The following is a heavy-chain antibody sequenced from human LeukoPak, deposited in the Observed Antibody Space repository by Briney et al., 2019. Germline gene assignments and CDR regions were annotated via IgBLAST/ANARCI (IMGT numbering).Heavy chain of an antibody. CDR1: GGSISSNY. D-gene: IGHD1-1*01. V-gene: IGHV4-59*08. J-gene: IGHJ3*02. Sequence: SETPSLTCTVSGGSISSNYWSWIRQPPGKGLEWIGFISHSGSTNYNPSLKSRVTISVDTSKKYFSLRLSSVTAADTAVYYCTRQNAVSAGYAYDIWGQGTMVTVSS. CDR2: ISHSGST. CDR3: TRQNAVSAGYAYDI.